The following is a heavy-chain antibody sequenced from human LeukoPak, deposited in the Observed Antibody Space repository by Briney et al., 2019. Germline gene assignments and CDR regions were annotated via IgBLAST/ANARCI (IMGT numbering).Heavy chain of an antibody. J-gene: IGHJ5*02. CDR1: GFTLSTFD. D-gene: IGHD2-2*01. CDR2: ISTSSRYI. CDR3: ARADCSGSTCYLRRSWFDP. V-gene: IGHV3-21*01. Sequence: GGSLRLSCAASGFTLSTFDMNWVRQAPGKGLEWVSSISTSSRYIYYRDSVKGRFTISRDDAKNSLYLQMNSLRVEDTAVYYCARADCSGSTCYLRRSWFDPWGQGILVTVSS.